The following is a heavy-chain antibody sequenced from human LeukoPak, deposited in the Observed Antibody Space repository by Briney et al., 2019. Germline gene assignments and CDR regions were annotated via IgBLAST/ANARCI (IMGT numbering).Heavy chain of an antibody. CDR3: AKDSSTWGNLAGHFDS. Sequence: PSQTLSLTCAVSGGSISSGGYYWSWIRQPPGKGLAWIGYIYHSGSTYYNPSLKSRVTISVDRSKNQFSLKLSSVTAADTAVYYCAKDSSTWGNLAGHFDSWGQGTLVTVSS. V-gene: IGHV4-30-2*01. CDR2: IYHSGST. D-gene: IGHD6-13*01. J-gene: IGHJ4*02. CDR1: GGSISSGGYY.